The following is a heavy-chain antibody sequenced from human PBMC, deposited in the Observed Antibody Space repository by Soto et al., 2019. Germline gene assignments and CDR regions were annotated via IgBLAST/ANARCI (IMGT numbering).Heavy chain of an antibody. D-gene: IGHD6-13*01. J-gene: IGHJ3*02. CDR3: AKPRQQRGRDYAFDI. Sequence: QVQLVESGGGVVQPGRSLRLSCAASGFTFSSYGMHWVRQAPGKGLEWVAVIWYDGSNKYYADSVKGRFTLSRDNSKNTLYLQMNSLRAEDTAVYYCAKPRQQRGRDYAFDIWGQGTMVTVSS. CDR1: GFTFSSYG. CDR2: IWYDGSNK. V-gene: IGHV3-33*06.